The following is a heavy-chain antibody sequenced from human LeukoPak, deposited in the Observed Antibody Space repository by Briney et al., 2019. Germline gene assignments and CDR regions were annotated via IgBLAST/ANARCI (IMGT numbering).Heavy chain of an antibody. CDR2: IYYSGRT. Sequence: PSETLSLTCSVSSGSISSYYWSWIRQPPGKGLEWIGYIYYSGRTSYNPSLKSRVTISVDTSKNHFSLTLSSVTAADTAVYYCARGVWFGELEPFDYWGQGTLVTVSS. CDR1: SGSISSYY. V-gene: IGHV4-59*01. D-gene: IGHD3-10*01. J-gene: IGHJ4*02. CDR3: ARGVWFGELEPFDY.